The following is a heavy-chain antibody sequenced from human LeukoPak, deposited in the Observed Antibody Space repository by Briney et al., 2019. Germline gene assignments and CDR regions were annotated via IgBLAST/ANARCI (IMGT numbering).Heavy chain of an antibody. D-gene: IGHD6-13*01. CDR3: AKAQDPIAAAGTSPFDY. CDR2: IKYDGSAT. CDR1: GFTFSNYW. V-gene: IGHV3-74*01. Sequence: PGGSLRLSCAASGFTFSNYWMHWIRQVPGKGLVWVSHIKYDGSATNYADSVKGRFTISRDNAKNTLYLQMNSLRAEDTAVYYRAKAQDPIAAAGTSPFDYWGQGTLVTVSS. J-gene: IGHJ4*02.